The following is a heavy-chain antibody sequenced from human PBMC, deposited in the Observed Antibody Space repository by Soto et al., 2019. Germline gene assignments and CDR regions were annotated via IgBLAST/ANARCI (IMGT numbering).Heavy chain of an antibody. D-gene: IGHD2-15*01. Sequence: GGSLRLSCAASGFTFSSYWMHWVHQAPGKGLVWVSRINSDGSSTSYADSVKGRFTISRDNAKNTLYLQMNSLRAEETAVYYCARDKKACSGGSCYFWDQSVCYDYWGQGTLVTVSS. CDR3: ARDKKACSGGSCYFWDQSVCYDY. CDR2: INSDGSST. CDR1: GFTFSSYW. J-gene: IGHJ4*02. V-gene: IGHV3-74*01.